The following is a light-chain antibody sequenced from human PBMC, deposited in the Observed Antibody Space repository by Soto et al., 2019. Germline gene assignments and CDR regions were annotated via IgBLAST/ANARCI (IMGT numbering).Light chain of an antibody. V-gene: IGLV2-23*02. Sequence: QSALTQPASVSGSPGQSITISCTGTRSDFGNYNLVSWYQQHPGKVPKLILFEVNKRPSGVSGRFSGSKSGNTASLTISGLQAEYDADYYCCSFTSSTPHVLGTGNTVTV. CDR1: RSDFGNYNL. CDR3: CSFTSSTPHV. J-gene: IGLJ1*01. CDR2: EVN.